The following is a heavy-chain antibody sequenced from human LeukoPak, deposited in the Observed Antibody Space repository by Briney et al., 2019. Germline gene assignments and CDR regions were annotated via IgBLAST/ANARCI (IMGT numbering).Heavy chain of an antibody. Sequence: SVKVSCKTSGGTFSSYAISWVRQAPGQGLEWMGGIIPIFGTANYAQKFQGRVTITTDESTSTAYMELSSLRSEDTAVYYCARDYYDSSGYSGWFDPWGQGTLVTVSS. CDR3: ARDYYDSSGYSGWFDP. CDR1: GGTFSSYA. CDR2: IIPIFGTA. V-gene: IGHV1-69*05. D-gene: IGHD3-22*01. J-gene: IGHJ5*02.